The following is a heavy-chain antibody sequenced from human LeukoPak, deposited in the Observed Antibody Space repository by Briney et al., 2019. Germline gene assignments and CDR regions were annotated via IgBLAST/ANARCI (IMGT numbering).Heavy chain of an antibody. CDR3: ARERGNYYNDSSGYFGY. J-gene: IGHJ4*02. Sequence: HPGGSLRLSCAASGFTFSSYAMHWVRQAPGKGLEWVAVISYDGSNNLYADSVKGRFTISRDNSKNTLYLQMNSLRAEDTAVYYCARERGNYYNDSSGYFGYWGQGTLVTVSS. CDR2: ISYDGSNN. CDR1: GFTFSSYA. D-gene: IGHD3-22*01. V-gene: IGHV3-30*04.